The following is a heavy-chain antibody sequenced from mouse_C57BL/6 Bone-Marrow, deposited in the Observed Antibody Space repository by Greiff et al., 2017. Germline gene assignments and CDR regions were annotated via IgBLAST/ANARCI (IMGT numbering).Heavy chain of an antibody. CDR2: INPNYGTT. J-gene: IGHJ2*01. CDR1: GYSFTGYF. D-gene: IGHD1-1*01. CDR3: AIYYGTDYFDY. Sequence: EVQLQQSGPELVKPGDSVKISCKASGYSFTGYFMNWVMQSHGKSLEWIGVINPNYGTTSYNQKFKGKATLTVDQSSSTAYMQLNSLTSEDSAVYYCAIYYGTDYFDYWGQGTTLTVSS. V-gene: IGHV1-39*01.